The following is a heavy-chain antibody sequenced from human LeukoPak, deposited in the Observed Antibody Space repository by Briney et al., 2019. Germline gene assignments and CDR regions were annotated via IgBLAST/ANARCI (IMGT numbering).Heavy chain of an antibody. Sequence: SETLSLTCTVSGDSISGYYWSWIRQPPGKGLEWIGYIYNSGSTNYNPSLKSRATISVDTSKNQFSLKLSSVTAADTAVYYCARGPVAGGYYYGMDVWGQGTTVTVSS. CDR1: GDSISGYY. CDR3: ARGPVAGGYYYGMDV. J-gene: IGHJ6*02. D-gene: IGHD6-19*01. CDR2: IYNSGST. V-gene: IGHV4-59*01.